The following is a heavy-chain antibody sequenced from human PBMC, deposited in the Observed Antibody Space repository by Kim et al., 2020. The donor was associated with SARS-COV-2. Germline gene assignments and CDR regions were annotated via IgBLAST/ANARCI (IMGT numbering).Heavy chain of an antibody. Sequence: SETLSLTCTVSGGSISSGRYYWSWIRQPAGKGLEWIGRIYTSGSTSYNPSLKSRVTISLDTSKNQFSLKLSSVTAADTAVYYCAVQGDSNSGWTFDIWGQGTMVTVSS. J-gene: IGHJ3*02. CDR1: GGSISSGRYY. D-gene: IGHD6-6*01. V-gene: IGHV4-61*02. CDR3: AVQGDSNSGWTFDI. CDR2: IYTSGST.